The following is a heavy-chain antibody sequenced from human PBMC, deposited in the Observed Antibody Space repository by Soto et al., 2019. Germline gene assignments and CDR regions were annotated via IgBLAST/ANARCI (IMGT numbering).Heavy chain of an antibody. CDR2: ISSSSSYI. D-gene: IGHD3-16*01. Sequence: GGSLRLSCADSGFTFSSYWMSWVRQAPGKGLEWVSSISSSSSYIYYADSVKGRFTISRDNAKNSLYLQMNSLRADDTAVYYCARLGMRSAFDIWGKGTMVTVSS. J-gene: IGHJ3*02. CDR1: GFTFSSYW. CDR3: ARLGMRSAFDI. V-gene: IGHV3-21*01.